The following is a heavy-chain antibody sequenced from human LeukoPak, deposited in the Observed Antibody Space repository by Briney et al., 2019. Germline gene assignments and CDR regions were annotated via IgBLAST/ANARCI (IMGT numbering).Heavy chain of an antibody. D-gene: IGHD2-21*02. J-gene: IGHJ2*01. CDR2: ISAYTGNT. CDR3: ARGTCGGDCYWYFDL. CDR1: GYIFTSYG. Sequence: GASVKVSCKASGYIFTSYGISWVRQAPGQGLEWMGWISAYTGNTNSARKFQGRATMTTDTSTSTAYMELRSLRSDDTAVYYCARGTCGGDCYWYFDLWGRGTLVTVSS. V-gene: IGHV1-18*01.